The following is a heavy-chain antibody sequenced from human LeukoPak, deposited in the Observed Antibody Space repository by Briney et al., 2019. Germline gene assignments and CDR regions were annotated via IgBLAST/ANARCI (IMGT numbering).Heavy chain of an antibody. CDR2: IKQDGSEK. D-gene: IGHD3-22*01. J-gene: IGHJ2*01. Sequence: PGGSLRLSCAASGFTFSSYWMSWVRQAPGKGLEWVANIKQDGSEKYYVDSVKGRFTISSDNAKNSLYLQMNSLRAEDTAVYYCARDFLSLYDSSGYYYRGYWYFDLWGRGTLVTVSS. CDR1: GFTFSSYW. CDR3: ARDFLSLYDSSGYYYRGYWYFDL. V-gene: IGHV3-7*04.